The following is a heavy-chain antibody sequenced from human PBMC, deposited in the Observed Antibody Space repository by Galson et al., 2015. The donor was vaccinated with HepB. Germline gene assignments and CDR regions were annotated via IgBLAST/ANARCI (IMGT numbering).Heavy chain of an antibody. D-gene: IGHD1-1*01. CDR1: GFTFSSYH. CDR3: ARDNSARDTTGTPGWWFDP. Sequence: SVKVSCKASGFTFSSYHFHWVRQAPGQGLEWMGIISPSGDGTPHAQKFQGRLTMTRDTSTSTIYMELSSLRSEDTAVYYCARDNSARDTTGTPGWWFDPWGQGTLVTVSS. CDR2: ISPSGDGT. V-gene: IGHV1-46*01. J-gene: IGHJ5*02.